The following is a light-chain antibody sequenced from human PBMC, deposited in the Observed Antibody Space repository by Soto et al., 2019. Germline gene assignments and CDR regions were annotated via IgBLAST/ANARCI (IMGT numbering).Light chain of an antibody. Sequence: DIQMTQSPSTLSASVGDRVTITCRASQTITTWLAWYQQKPGKAPKLLIYDASTLESGVPSRFSGSGSGTEFTLSISSLQADDFASYYCQHCMSYPWTFGRGTKVDIK. V-gene: IGKV1-5*01. CDR1: QTITTW. J-gene: IGKJ1*01. CDR3: QHCMSYPWT. CDR2: DAS.